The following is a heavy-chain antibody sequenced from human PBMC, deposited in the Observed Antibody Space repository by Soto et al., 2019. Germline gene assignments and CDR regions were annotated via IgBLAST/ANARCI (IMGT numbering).Heavy chain of an antibody. CDR1: GFTFSSLG. V-gene: IGHV3-30*18. CDR3: AKEIGDSNDYQLDY. J-gene: IGHJ4*02. D-gene: IGHD4-4*01. Sequence: QVQLVESGGGVVQPGRSLRLSCAASGFTFSSLGMHWVRQAPGKGLEWVAIISYDGSSKYYADSVKGRFTISRDNSKNTLDLQLNSLRTEDTAVYYCAKEIGDSNDYQLDYWGQGTLVTVSS. CDR2: ISYDGSSK.